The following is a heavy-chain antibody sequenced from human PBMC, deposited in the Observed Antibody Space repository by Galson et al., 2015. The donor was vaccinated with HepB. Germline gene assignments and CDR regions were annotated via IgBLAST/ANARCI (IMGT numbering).Heavy chain of an antibody. Sequence: SVKVSCKASGGTFSNYAISWVRQAPGQGLEWMGGIIPIFGTANYAQKFQGRVTITADESTSTAYMELSSLRSEDTAVYYCARGEGCSSTSCLRGIVHYFDYWGQGTLVTVSS. CDR1: GGTFSNYA. D-gene: IGHD2-2*01. CDR3: ARGEGCSSTSCLRGIVHYFDY. CDR2: IIPIFGTA. V-gene: IGHV1-69*13. J-gene: IGHJ4*02.